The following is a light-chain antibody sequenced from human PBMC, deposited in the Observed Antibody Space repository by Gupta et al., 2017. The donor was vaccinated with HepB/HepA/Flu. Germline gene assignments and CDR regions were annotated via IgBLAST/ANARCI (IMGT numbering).Light chain of an antibody. Sequence: DIQMTQSPSSVSASVGDRVTITCRASQGIRSWLAWYQQKPGKDPKLLIFAASTLQSGVLSRFSGSGSGTDFTLTISSLQPEDFATYYCQQANSFPTFGPGTKVDMK. J-gene: IGKJ3*01. V-gene: IGKV1-12*01. CDR1: QGIRSW. CDR3: QQANSFPT. CDR2: AAS.